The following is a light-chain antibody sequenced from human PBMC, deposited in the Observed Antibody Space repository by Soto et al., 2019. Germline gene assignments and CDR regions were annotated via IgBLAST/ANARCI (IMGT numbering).Light chain of an antibody. CDR2: GAS. V-gene: IGKV3-15*01. J-gene: IGKJ1*01. CDR3: QQYNNWPPGT. Sequence: EIVMTQSPATLSVSPGERATLSCRARQSVTSNLAWYQQKPGQAPRLHIYGASTRTTGIPARFSGSGSGTEFTLTISSLQSEDFAVYYCQQYNNWPPGTFGQGTKVEIK. CDR1: QSVTSN.